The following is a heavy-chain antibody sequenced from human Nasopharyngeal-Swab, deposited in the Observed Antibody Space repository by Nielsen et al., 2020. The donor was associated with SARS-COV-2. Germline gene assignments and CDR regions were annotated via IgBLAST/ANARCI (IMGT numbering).Heavy chain of an antibody. Sequence: SETLSLTCTVSGGSISSYCWSWIRQPPGKGLEWIGYIYYSGSTNYNPSLKSRVTISVDTSKNQFSLKLSSVTAADTAVYYCARVQQWLDLFDYWGQGTLVTVSS. D-gene: IGHD6-19*01. CDR2: IYYSGST. V-gene: IGHV4-59*01. J-gene: IGHJ4*02. CDR1: GGSISSYC. CDR3: ARVQQWLDLFDY.